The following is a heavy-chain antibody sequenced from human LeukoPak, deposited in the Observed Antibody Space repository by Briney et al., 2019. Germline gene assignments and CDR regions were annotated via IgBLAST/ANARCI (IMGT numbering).Heavy chain of an antibody. CDR1: GFTFSSYD. J-gene: IGHJ1*01. CDR2: IGTAGEI. V-gene: IGHV3-13*01. Sequence: GGSLRLSCAASGFTFSSYDMHWVRQATGKGLEWVSGIGTAGEIYYPGSVKGRFTISRDNAKNLLYLQMNSLRAEDTAVYYCARATATYYGLTQVHFQHWGQGTLVTVSS. D-gene: IGHD3-10*01. CDR3: ARATATYYGLTQVHFQH.